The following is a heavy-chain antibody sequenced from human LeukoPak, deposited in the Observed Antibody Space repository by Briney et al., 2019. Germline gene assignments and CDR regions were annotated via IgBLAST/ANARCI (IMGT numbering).Heavy chain of an antibody. CDR2: ISSSSSYI. Sequence: GGSLRLSCAASGFTFTKYWMNWVRQAPGKGLEWVSSISSSSSYIYYADSVKGQFTISRDNAKNSLYLQVNSLRAEDTAVYYCARQRIAAAGKAGNFDCWGQGTLVTVSS. V-gene: IGHV3-21*01. J-gene: IGHJ4*02. CDR3: ARQRIAAAGKAGNFDC. D-gene: IGHD6-13*01. CDR1: GFTFTKYW.